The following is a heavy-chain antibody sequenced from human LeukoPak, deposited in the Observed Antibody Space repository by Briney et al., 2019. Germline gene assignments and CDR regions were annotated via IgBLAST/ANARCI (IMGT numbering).Heavy chain of an antibody. CDR2: IYYSGST. V-gene: IGHV4-61*08. CDR1: GGSISSGGYY. CDR3: ARVAGTGIDY. J-gene: IGHJ4*02. Sequence: SQTLSLTCTVSGGSISSGGYYWGWIRQHPGKGLEWIGYIYYSGSTNYNPSLKSRVTISVDTSKNQFSLKLSSVTAADTAVYYCARVAGTGIDYWGQGTLVTVSS. D-gene: IGHD6-13*01.